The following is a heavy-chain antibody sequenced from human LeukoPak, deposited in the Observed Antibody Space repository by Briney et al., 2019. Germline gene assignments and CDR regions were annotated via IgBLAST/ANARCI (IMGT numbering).Heavy chain of an antibody. D-gene: IGHD6-19*01. CDR3: AREGQYSLGWFYFDY. Sequence: GRSLRLSCAASGFTFNTYSMHWVRQAPGKGLEWVAIISSDGTNQHHADSVRGRFTVSRDNSKNTLHLHMNSLRSEDTALYYCAREGQYSLGWFYFDYWSQGTLVTVSS. CDR2: ISSDGTNQ. J-gene: IGHJ4*02. CDR1: GFTFNTYS. V-gene: IGHV3-30*01.